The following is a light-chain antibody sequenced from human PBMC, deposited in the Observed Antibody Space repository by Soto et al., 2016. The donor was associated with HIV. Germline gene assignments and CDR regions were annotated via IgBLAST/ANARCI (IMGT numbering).Light chain of an antibody. V-gene: IGKV1-5*03. CDR1: QSISNF. J-gene: IGKJ4*01. CDR2: QAS. Sequence: DIQMTQSPSTLSASIGDRVNITCRASQSISNFLAWYQQTPGKAPKLLIYQASVLESGVPSRFSGSGSGSQFTLTINTLRPDDFALYFCQQYKDYSPLTFGGGTKVDLK. CDR3: QQYKDYSPLT.